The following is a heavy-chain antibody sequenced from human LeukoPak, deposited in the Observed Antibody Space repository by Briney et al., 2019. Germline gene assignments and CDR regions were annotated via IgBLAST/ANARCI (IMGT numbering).Heavy chain of an antibody. J-gene: IGHJ5*02. V-gene: IGHV3-21*01. CDR1: GFTFSSYS. CDR2: ISSSGTYI. Sequence: PGGSLRLSCAASGFTFSSYSMDWVRQAPGKGLEWVSSISSSGTYIYYADSVKGRFTISRDNAKNSLYLQMNTLRAEDTAVYYCASTGITTATVGWFDPWGQGTLVTVSS. CDR3: ASTGITTATVGWFDP. D-gene: IGHD4-17*01.